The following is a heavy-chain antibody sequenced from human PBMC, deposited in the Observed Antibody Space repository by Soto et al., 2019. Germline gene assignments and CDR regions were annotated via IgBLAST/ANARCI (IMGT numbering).Heavy chain of an antibody. CDR3: ARDIDGIAARYGIWFDP. CDR2: IIPILGIA. D-gene: IGHD6-6*01. Sequence: QVQLVQSGAEVKKPGSSVKVSCKASGGTFSSYTISWVRQAPGQGLEWMGRIIPILGIANYVQKFQGRVTITADKSTSTAYMELSSLRSEDTAVYYCARDIDGIAARYGIWFDPWGQGTLVTVSS. J-gene: IGHJ5*02. CDR1: GGTFSSYT. V-gene: IGHV1-69*08.